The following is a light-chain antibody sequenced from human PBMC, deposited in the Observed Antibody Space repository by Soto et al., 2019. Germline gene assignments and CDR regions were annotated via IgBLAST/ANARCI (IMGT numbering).Light chain of an antibody. V-gene: IGKV3-11*01. CDR2: DAS. J-gene: IGKJ4*01. CDR1: QSVGSY. CDR3: QQRNNLPLT. Sequence: EIVLIQSPATLSLSPGERATLSCRASQSVGSYLAWYQQKPGQAPRLLISDASTRATGIPARFSGSGSGTDFTLTISSLEPEDFAMYYCQQRNNLPLTFGGGTKVEIK.